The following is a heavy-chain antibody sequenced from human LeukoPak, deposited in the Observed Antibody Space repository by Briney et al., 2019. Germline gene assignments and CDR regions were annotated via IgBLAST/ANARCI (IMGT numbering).Heavy chain of an antibody. CDR1: GYTFTGYY. Sequence: ASVKVSCKASGYTFTGYYMHWVRQAPGQGLEWMGWINPNSGGTNYAQKFQGRVTMTRDTSISTAYMELSRLRSDDTAVYYCARHWGYYYGSGSYFYWGQGTLVTVSS. V-gene: IGHV1-2*02. CDR2: INPNSGGT. CDR3: ARHWGYYYGSGSYFY. J-gene: IGHJ4*02. D-gene: IGHD3-10*01.